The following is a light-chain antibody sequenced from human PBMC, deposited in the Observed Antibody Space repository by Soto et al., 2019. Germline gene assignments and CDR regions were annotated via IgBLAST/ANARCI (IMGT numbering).Light chain of an antibody. CDR3: FSYAGSSTWV. Sequence: QSVLTQPASVSGSPGQSITISCTGTRSDIGSYNSIAWYQQHPGKAARVMIFEVTKRPSGISNRFSGSKSGSTTSLTISGLQAEDEADYFCFSYAGSSTWVFGGGTK. CDR2: EVT. CDR1: RSDIGSYNS. V-gene: IGLV2-23*02. J-gene: IGLJ3*02.